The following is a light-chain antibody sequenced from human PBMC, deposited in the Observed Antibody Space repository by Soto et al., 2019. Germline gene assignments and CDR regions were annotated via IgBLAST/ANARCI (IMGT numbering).Light chain of an antibody. J-gene: IGKJ1*01. CDR1: QSVSAY. Sequence: TDSLVTPYLSPRESSALSCGASQSVSAYLVWNQQKPGQAPRRLIYDASNRATGIPARFSGSGSGTDFTLTISSLDPQDFAVYYCQQRSNWPGTFGQGTKVDIK. CDR2: DAS. V-gene: IGKV3-11*01. CDR3: QQRSNWPGT.